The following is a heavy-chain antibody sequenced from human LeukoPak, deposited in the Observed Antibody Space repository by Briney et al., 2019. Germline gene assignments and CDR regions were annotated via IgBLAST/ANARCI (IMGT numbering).Heavy chain of an antibody. Sequence: ASVKVSCKASGYTLTGYYMHWVRQAPGQGLEWMGWINPNSGGTNYAQKFQGRVTMTRDTSISTAYMELSRLRSDDTAVYYCATKRRYCSGGSCSKPFDYWGQGTLVTVSS. D-gene: IGHD2-15*01. J-gene: IGHJ4*02. V-gene: IGHV1-2*02. CDR2: INPNSGGT. CDR1: GYTLTGYY. CDR3: ATKRRYCSGGSCSKPFDY.